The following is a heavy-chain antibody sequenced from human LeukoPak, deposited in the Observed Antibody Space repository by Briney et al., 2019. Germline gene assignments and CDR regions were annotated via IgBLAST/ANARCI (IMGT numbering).Heavy chain of an antibody. J-gene: IGHJ4*02. CDR1: GFTFSTYA. V-gene: IGHV3-30-3*01. CDR3: ARSYDSSGYYSFDC. Sequence: PGRSLRLTCAASGFTFSTYAMHWVRQPPRKGLEWVAVISHDGSNEYYADSVKGRFTISRDNSKNTLSLQMNSLRGDDTAVYYCARSYDSSGYYSFDCWGQGTLVTVSS. D-gene: IGHD3-22*01. CDR2: ISHDGSNE.